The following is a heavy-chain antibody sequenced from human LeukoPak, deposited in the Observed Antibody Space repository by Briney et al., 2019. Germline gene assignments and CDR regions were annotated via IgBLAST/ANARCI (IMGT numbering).Heavy chain of an antibody. CDR2: IYTSGST. J-gene: IGHJ4*02. Sequence: PSETLSLTCTVSGGSISSYYWSWIRQPAGKGLEWIGRIYTSGSTNYNPSLKSRVTMSVDTSKNQFSLKLSSVTAADTAVYYCARDPPVGATLYFGYWGQGTLVTVSS. CDR3: ARDPPVGATLYFGY. CDR1: GGSISSYY. V-gene: IGHV4-4*07. D-gene: IGHD1-26*01.